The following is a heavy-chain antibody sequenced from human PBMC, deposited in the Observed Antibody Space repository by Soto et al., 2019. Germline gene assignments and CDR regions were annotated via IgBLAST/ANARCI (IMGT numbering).Heavy chain of an antibody. V-gene: IGHV4-39*01. CDR3: ASFLVGATARNDFDS. CDR1: GGSIRSNDYF. D-gene: IGHD2-8*02. Sequence: LQLQESGPGVVKPSETLSLACSVSGGSIRSNDYFWGWVRQPPGKGLEWIASIYSNGGTYDSPSLKSRATVSIDTSKNQSFLPVRSVTAADTAVYYCASFLVGATARNDFDSWGQGTLVTISS. J-gene: IGHJ4*02. CDR2: IYSNGGT.